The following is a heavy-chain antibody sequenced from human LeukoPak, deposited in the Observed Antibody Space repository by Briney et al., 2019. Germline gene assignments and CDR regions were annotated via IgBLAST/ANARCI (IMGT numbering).Heavy chain of an antibody. V-gene: IGHV3-9*01. D-gene: IGHD3-22*01. CDR3: ATTTHYYDSSGYPTPFDY. Sequence: GGSLRLSCAASGFTFDDYAMHWVRQAPGKGLEWVSGISWNSGSIGYADSVKGRFTISRDNAKNSLYLQMNSLRAEDTALYYCATTTHYYDSSGYPTPFDYWGQGTLVTVSS. CDR1: GFTFDDYA. CDR2: ISWNSGSI. J-gene: IGHJ4*02.